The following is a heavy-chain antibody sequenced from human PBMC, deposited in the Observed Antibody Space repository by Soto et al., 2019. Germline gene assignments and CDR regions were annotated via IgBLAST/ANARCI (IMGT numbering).Heavy chain of an antibody. CDR1: GGSISSGGYY. J-gene: IGHJ4*02. CDR3: ARRYGPGFDY. D-gene: IGHD4-17*01. Sequence: SETLSLTCTVSGGSISSGGYYWSWIRQHPGKGLEWIGYIFYSGTTYYNPSLKSRVTISVDTSKNQFSLKLDSVTAADTAVYYCARRYGPGFDYWGQGTLVTVSS. CDR2: IFYSGTT. V-gene: IGHV4-31*03.